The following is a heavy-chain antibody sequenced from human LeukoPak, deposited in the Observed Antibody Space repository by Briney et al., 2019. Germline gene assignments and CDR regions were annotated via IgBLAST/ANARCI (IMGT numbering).Heavy chain of an antibody. CDR3: AREQGYYYDSSGSQVSLDY. D-gene: IGHD3-22*01. Sequence: ASVTVSCKASGYTFTSYGISWVRQAPGQGLEWMGWISAYNGNTNYAQKLQGRVTMTTDTSTSTAYMELRSLRSDDTAVYYCAREQGYYYDSSGSQVSLDYWGQGTLVTVSS. J-gene: IGHJ4*02. CDR2: ISAYNGNT. V-gene: IGHV1-18*01. CDR1: GYTFTSYG.